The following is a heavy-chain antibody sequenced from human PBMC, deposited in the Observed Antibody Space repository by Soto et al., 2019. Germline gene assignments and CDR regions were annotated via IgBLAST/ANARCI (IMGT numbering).Heavy chain of an antibody. Sequence: EVQVLESGGGLVQPGGSLRLSCAASGFTFSSYAMRWVRQAPGKGLEWVSAISGSGGSTYYADSVKGRFTISRANAKNTLYLQMNSLRAEDTAVYYWAKRAGYSSDPLGYWGQGTLVTVSS. CDR2: ISGSGGST. CDR1: GFTFSSYA. D-gene: IGHD6-19*01. J-gene: IGHJ4*02. V-gene: IGHV3-23*01. CDR3: AKRAGYSSDPLGY.